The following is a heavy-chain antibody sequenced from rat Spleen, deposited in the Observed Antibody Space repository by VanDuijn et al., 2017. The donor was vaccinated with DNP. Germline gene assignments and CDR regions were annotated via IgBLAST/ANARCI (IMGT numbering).Heavy chain of an antibody. CDR3: ARWYNYFDY. V-gene: IGHV3-3*01. CDR1: AYSITTNY. Sequence: EVQLQESGPGLVKPSQSLSLTCSVTAYSITTNYWGWIRKFPGHKLEWMGYINSAGTIEYNPSLKGRISITSDTSKNQFFLQLNSVTTEDTATYYCARWYNYFDYWGQGVMVTVSS. J-gene: IGHJ2*01. D-gene: IGHD1-5*01. CDR2: INSAGTI.